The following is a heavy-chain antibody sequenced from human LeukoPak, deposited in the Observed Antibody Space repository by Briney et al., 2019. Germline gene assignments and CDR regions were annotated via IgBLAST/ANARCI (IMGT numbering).Heavy chain of an antibody. CDR3: ARDLRGERGYSYGYFDY. J-gene: IGHJ4*02. CDR2: ISYDGSNK. D-gene: IGHD5-18*01. V-gene: IGHV3-30*04. CDR1: GFTFSNSA. Sequence: PGGSLRLSCAASGFTFSNSAMSWVRQAPGKGLEWVAVISYDGSNKYYADSVKGRFTISRDNSKNTLYLQMNSLRAEDTAVYYCARDLRGERGYSYGYFDYWGQGTLVTVSS.